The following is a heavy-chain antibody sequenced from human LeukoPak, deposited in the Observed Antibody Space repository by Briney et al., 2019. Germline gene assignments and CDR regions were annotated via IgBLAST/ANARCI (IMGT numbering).Heavy chain of an antibody. J-gene: IGHJ4*02. CDR1: GFTFSSHT. V-gene: IGHV3-21*01. Sequence: GGSLRLSCAASGFTFSSHTMSWVRQAPGKGLEWVSSISTSSSYIYYADSVKGRLTISRDNSKNTLYLQMNSLRAEDTAVYYCARDSHPGYSYGYFDYWGQGTLVTVSS. CDR3: ARDSHPGYSYGYFDY. D-gene: IGHD5-18*01. CDR2: ISTSSSYI.